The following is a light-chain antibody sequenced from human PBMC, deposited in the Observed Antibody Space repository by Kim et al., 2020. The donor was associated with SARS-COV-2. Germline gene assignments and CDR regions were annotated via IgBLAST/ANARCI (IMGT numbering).Light chain of an antibody. CDR1: QSVRSSY. CDR2: GVS. J-gene: IGKJ1*01. Sequence: EIVLTQSPGTLSLSPGERATLSCRASQSVRSSYLAWYQQKPGQAPRLLIYGVSRRATGTPDRFSGSGSGTDFTLAVSRLEAEDFAMYYCHQYDDSSWTFGQGTKVDIK. CDR3: HQYDDSSWT. V-gene: IGKV3-20*01.